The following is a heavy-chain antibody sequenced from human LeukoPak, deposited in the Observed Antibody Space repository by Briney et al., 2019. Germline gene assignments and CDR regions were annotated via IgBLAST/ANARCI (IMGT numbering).Heavy chain of an antibody. Sequence: KPSETLSLTCTVSGGSITSSYWNWIRQSPGKGLEWIGYVYYSGTNYNPSLKSRVTISLDTSKNQFSLNLSSVTAADTAIYYCARSGSYSTGHFDSWGQGTLVSVS. CDR3: ARSGSYSTGHFDS. D-gene: IGHD1-26*01. V-gene: IGHV4-59*01. CDR1: GGSITSSY. CDR2: VYYSGT. J-gene: IGHJ4*02.